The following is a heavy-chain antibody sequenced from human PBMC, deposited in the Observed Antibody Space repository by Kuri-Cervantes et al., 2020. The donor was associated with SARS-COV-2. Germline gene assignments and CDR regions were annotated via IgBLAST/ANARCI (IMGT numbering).Heavy chain of an antibody. CDR3: ARDLGYVQLERRPYYYGMDV. CDR2: IITIFGTA. CDR1: GGTFSSYA. D-gene: IGHD1-1*01. V-gene: IGHV1-69*13. J-gene: IGHJ6*02. Sequence: SVKVSCKDSGGTFSSYAISWVRQAPGQGLEWMGGIITIFGTANYAQKFQGRVTITADESTSTAYMELSSLRSEDTAVYYCARDLGYVQLERRPYYYGMDVWGQGTTVTVSS.